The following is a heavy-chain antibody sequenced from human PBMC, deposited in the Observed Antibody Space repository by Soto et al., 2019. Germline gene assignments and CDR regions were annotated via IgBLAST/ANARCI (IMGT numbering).Heavy chain of an antibody. V-gene: IGHV4-34*01. D-gene: IGHD6-19*01. CDR1: GGSFSGYC. Sequence: KTSETLSLTCAVYGGSFSGYCWSWIRQPPGKGLEWIGEINHSGSTNYNPSLKSRVTISVDTSKNQFSLKLTSVTAADTAVYYCARVHVMVVAGSTFDYWGHGTLVTVSS. CDR3: ARVHVMVVAGSTFDY. CDR2: INHSGST. J-gene: IGHJ4*01.